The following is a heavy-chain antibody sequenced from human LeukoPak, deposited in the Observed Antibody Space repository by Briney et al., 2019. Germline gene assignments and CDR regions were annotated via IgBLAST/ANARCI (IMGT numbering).Heavy chain of an antibody. CDR1: GFTFSNAW. V-gene: IGHV3-15*01. CDR3: TSEAYYYDSGAIKYFDY. J-gene: IGHJ4*02. Sequence: GGSLRLSCAASGFTFSNAWMSWVRQAPGKGLEWVGRIKSKTDARSTHYAAPLKGRFTISRDDSKNTLYLQMNSLKTEDTAVYYCTSEAYYYDSGAIKYFDYWGQGTLVTVSS. D-gene: IGHD3-22*01. CDR2: IKSKTDARST.